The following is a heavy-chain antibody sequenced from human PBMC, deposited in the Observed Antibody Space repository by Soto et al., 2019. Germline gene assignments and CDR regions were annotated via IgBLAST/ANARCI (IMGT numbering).Heavy chain of an antibody. Sequence: GESLRLACSASGFTSGNEGMHWVRQAPGKGLEWVAVIWFDGNKQHYAGSVKGRFTISRDNSKNTLYVQMTSLRAEDTAVYYCARGLQSLFDYWGQGTLVTVSS. CDR3: ARGLQSLFDY. J-gene: IGHJ4*02. CDR1: GFTSGNEG. CDR2: IWFDGNKQ. V-gene: IGHV3-33*01.